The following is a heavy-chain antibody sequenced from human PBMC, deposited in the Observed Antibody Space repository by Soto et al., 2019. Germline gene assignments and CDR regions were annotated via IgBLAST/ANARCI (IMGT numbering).Heavy chain of an antibody. CDR1: GGTFSSYA. CDR2: IIPIFGTA. Sequence: QVQLVQSGAEVKKPGSSVKVSCKASGGTFSSYAISWVRQAPGQGLEWMGGIIPIFGTANYAQKFQGRVTITADKSTSTAYMELSRLRSEDTAVYYCARVRIAAAGYYYYYGMDVWGQGTTVTVSS. D-gene: IGHD6-13*01. J-gene: IGHJ6*02. CDR3: ARVRIAAAGYYYYYGMDV. V-gene: IGHV1-69*06.